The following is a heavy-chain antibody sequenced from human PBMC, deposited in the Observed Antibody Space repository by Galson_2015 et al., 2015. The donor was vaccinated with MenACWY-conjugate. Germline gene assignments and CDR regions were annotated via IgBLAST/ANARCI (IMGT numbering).Heavy chain of an antibody. CDR3: ASFDDILTGWVY. CDR1: GGSISSYY. CDR2: IYYSGST. D-gene: IGHD3-9*01. J-gene: IGHJ4*02. Sequence: VTLSLACPVSGGSISSYYWRWVRQPPGKGLEWIGYIYYSGSTNYKPSLKSRVTISVDTSKTQFSLKLTSVTAADTAVYYCASFDDILTGWVYWGQGTLVTVSS. V-gene: IGHV4-59*08.